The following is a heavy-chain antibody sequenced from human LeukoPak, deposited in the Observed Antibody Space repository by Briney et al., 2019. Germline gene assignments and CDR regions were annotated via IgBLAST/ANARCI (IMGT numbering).Heavy chain of an antibody. D-gene: IGHD6-6*01. CDR1: GSTFSTYW. J-gene: IGHJ5*02. V-gene: IGHV3-7*01. CDR2: IKQDGSEK. Sequence: GGSLRLSCAASGSTFSTYWMSWVRQAPGKGLEWVANIKQDGSEKYYVDSVKGRFTISRDSAKNSLYLQMNNLRAEDTAVYYCARDPGIAARPRSDWFDPWGQGTLVTVSS. CDR3: ARDPGIAARPRSDWFDP.